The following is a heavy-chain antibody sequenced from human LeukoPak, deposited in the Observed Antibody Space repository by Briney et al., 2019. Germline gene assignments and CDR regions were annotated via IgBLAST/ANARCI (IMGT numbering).Heavy chain of an antibody. CDR3: ARNLVVADLHPNDY. CDR1: GGSFSDYF. Sequence: SETLSLTCAVYGGSFSDYFWSWIRQPPGKGLEWIGEINHSGSTKYNPSLKSRVIISVDTSKSQFSLRLSSVTAADTAVYYCARNLVVADLHPNDYWGQGTLVRVSS. D-gene: IGHD2-15*01. V-gene: IGHV4-34*01. CDR2: INHSGST. J-gene: IGHJ4*02.